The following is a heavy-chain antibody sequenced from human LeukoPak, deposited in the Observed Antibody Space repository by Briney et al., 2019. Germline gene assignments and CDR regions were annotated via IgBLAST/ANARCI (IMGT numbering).Heavy chain of an antibody. J-gene: IGHJ2*01. V-gene: IGHV3-74*01. CDR3: ARVSTGAWYFDL. CDR1: GGSISRYW. Sequence: GTLSLTCAVSGGSISRYWMHWVRQAPGKGLVWVSRINSDGSTTTYADSVTGRFTVSRDNAKNTQYLQMNSLRAEDTAVYYCARVSTGAWYFDLWGRGTLVTVSS. D-gene: IGHD7-27*01. CDR2: INSDGSTT.